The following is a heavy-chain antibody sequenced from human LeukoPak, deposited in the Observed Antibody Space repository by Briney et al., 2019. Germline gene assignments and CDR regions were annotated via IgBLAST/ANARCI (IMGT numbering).Heavy chain of an antibody. J-gene: IGHJ4*02. Sequence: SETLSLTCTVSGGSISSYYWSWIRQPPGKGLEWIGYIYYSGSTYYNPSLKSRVTISVDTSKNQFSLKLSSVTAADTAVYYCAKSNGYGLIDYWGQGTLVTVSS. CDR1: GGSISSYY. CDR3: AKSNGYGLIDY. V-gene: IGHV4-59*04. CDR2: IYYSGST. D-gene: IGHD5-12*01.